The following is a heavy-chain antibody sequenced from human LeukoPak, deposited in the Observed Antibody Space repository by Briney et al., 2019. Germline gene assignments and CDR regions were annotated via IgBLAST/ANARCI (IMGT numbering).Heavy chain of an antibody. CDR1: GGSFSGYY. Sequence: PSETLSLTCAVYGGSFSGYYWSWIRQPPGKGLEWIGEINHSGSTNYNPSLKSRVTISVDTSKNQFSLKLSSVTAADTAVYYCAREPRAVIDRYFDLWGRGTLVTVSS. V-gene: IGHV4-34*01. D-gene: IGHD6-19*01. J-gene: IGHJ2*01. CDR2: INHSGST. CDR3: AREPRAVIDRYFDL.